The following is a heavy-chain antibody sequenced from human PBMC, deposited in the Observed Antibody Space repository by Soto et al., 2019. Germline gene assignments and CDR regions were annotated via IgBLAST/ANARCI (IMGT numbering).Heavy chain of an antibody. Sequence: GGSLRLSCGASGFSLSSLWMTWLRQGPGKVLEWVARIKPDGGDKCYVDSVQGRFTTSRDYSKNALYLRMSSLKDEDTAVYFCAVRSWTSAACLGASYMCCEFWGPGTVVTVSS. J-gene: IGHJ1*01. CDR1: GFSLSSLW. CDR2: IKPDGGDK. D-gene: IGHD3-16*01. CDR3: AVRSWTSAACLGASYMCCEF. V-gene: IGHV3-7*03.